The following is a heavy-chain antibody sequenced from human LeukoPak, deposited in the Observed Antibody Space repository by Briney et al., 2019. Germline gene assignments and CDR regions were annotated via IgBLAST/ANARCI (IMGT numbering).Heavy chain of an antibody. V-gene: IGHV1-46*01. CDR2: INPSGGST. CDR1: GYTFTSYY. CDR3: AREPVAGTRYFQH. D-gene: IGHD6-19*01. Sequence: ASVKVSCKASGYTFTSYYMHWVRQAPGQGLEWMGIINPSGGSTSYAQKFQGRVTMTRDTSTSTVYMELSSLRSEDTAVYYCAREPVAGTRYFQHWARAPWSPSPQ. J-gene: IGHJ1*01.